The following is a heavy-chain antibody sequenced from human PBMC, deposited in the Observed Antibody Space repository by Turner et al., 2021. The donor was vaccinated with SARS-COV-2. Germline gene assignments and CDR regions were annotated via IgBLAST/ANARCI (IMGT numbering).Heavy chain of an antibody. CDR2: ISYDGSNK. V-gene: IGHV3-30*18. Sequence: QVQLVESGGGVVQPGRPLRLPCGASGFTFSSYGMHWVRQAPGKGLEWVAVISYDGSNKYYADSVKGRFTISRDNSKNTLYLQMNSLRAEDTAVYYCAKDLGRYCSGGSCYSGYFDYWGQGTLVTVSS. CDR3: AKDLGRYCSGGSCYSGYFDY. CDR1: GFTFSSYG. D-gene: IGHD2-15*01. J-gene: IGHJ4*02.